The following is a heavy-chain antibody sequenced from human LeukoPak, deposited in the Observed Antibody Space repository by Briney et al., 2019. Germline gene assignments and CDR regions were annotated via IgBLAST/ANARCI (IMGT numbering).Heavy chain of an antibody. J-gene: IGHJ4*02. Sequence: GGSLRLSCAASGFTFSTYAMSWVRQAPGKGLEWVSTVSTSGRSTYYADSVKGRFTISRDNSKNTLSLQMNSLRDEDTAVYYCARPPQYADYLKYFDYWGQGILVTVSS. V-gene: IGHV3-23*01. CDR3: ARPPQYADYLKYFDY. CDR2: VSTSGRST. D-gene: IGHD4-17*01. CDR1: GFTFSTYA.